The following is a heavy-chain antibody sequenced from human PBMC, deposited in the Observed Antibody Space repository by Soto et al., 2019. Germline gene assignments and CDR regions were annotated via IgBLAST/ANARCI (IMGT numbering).Heavy chain of an antibody. Sequence: QVHLVQSGAEVRKPGSSVKVSCKTSGGTFGGYTVTWVRQAPGQGFEWMGGTIPMIETTKSAKKFQGRVTFTADESMSTAYMELSSLTSEETAMYFCATSYCGTECQPKRAFYYFQWDVWGQGTTVTVSS. J-gene: IGHJ6*02. V-gene: IGHV1-69*13. CDR2: TIPMIETT. CDR3: ATSYCGTECQPKRAFYYFQWDV. D-gene: IGHD2-21*01. CDR1: GGTFGGYT.